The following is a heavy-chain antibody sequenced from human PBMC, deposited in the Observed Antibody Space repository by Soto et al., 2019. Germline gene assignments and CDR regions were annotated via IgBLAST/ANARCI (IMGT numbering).Heavy chain of an antibody. D-gene: IGHD3-22*01. J-gene: IGHJ4*02. CDR3: AREYDSSGYFAY. CDR1: GYSISSSNW. Sequence: SETLSLTCAVSGYSISSSNWWGWIRQPPGKGLEWIGYIYYSGTTYYNPSLKSRVTISVDTSKNQFSLKLSSVTAADTAVYYCAREYDSSGYFAYWGQGTLVTVSS. CDR2: IYYSGTT. V-gene: IGHV4-28*03.